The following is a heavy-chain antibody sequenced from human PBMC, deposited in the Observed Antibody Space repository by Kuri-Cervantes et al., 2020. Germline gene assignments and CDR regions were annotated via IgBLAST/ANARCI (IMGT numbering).Heavy chain of an antibody. J-gene: IGHJ4*02. CDR1: GGSVSSGSYY. Sequence: SETLSLTCTVSGGSVSSGSYYWSWIRQPPGKGLEWIGEINHSGSTNYNPSLKSRVTISVDTSQNQFSLKLSSVTAADTAVYYCARSFGWPGALDYWGQGTLVTVSS. CDR3: ARSFGWPGALDY. CDR2: INHSGST. V-gene: IGHV4-61*01. D-gene: IGHD6-19*01.